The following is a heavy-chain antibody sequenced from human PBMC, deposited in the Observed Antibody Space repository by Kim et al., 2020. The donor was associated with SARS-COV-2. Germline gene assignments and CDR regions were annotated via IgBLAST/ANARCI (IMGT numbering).Heavy chain of an antibody. CDR1: GGSISGYY. CDR3: ARVRGRCVTVLGVVFDN. CDR2: MNHYGST. D-gene: IGHD3-10*01. J-gene: IGHJ5*01. V-gene: IGHV4-34*01. Sequence: SETLSLTCTVYGGSISGYYYYWVRQPPRQGQGWVGVMNHYGSTNSYSTLTSQVTITIYTSKNKFSLTLSSVTAAAAAAADYARVRGRCVTVLGVVFDN.